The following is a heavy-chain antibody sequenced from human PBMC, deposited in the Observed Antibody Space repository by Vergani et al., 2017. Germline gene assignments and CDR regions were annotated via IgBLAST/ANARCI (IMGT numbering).Heavy chain of an antibody. D-gene: IGHD3-16*01. Sequence: EVQLLESGGGLVQPGGSLRLSCAASGFTFSSYAMSWVRQAPGKGLEWVSAISGSGGSTYYADSGKGRFTISRDNSKNTLYLQMNSLRDEDTAVYYCETVGVMNDFDYWGQGTLVTVSS. J-gene: IGHJ4*02. V-gene: IGHV3-23*01. CDR3: ETVGVMNDFDY. CDR1: GFTFSSYA. CDR2: ISGSGGST.